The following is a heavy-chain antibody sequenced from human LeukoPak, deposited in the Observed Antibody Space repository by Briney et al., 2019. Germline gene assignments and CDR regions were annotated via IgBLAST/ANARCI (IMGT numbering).Heavy chain of an antibody. Sequence: GESLKISCAGSGYSFTSYWIGWVRQMPGKGLEWMGIIYPGDSDTRYSPSFQGQVTISADKSISTAYLQWSSLKVSDTAIYYCARRAYCGGDCYIDYWGQGSLVTVSS. CDR3: ARRAYCGGDCYIDY. CDR2: IYPGDSDT. CDR1: GYSFTSYW. J-gene: IGHJ4*02. D-gene: IGHD2-21*02. V-gene: IGHV5-51*01.